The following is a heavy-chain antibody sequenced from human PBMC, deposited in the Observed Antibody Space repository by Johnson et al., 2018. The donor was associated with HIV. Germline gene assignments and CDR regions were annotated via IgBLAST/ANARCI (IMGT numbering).Heavy chain of an antibody. CDR1: GFTFSSYG. Sequence: QVQLVESGGGVVQPGRSLRLSCAASGFTFSSYGMHWVRQAPGKGLEWVAVIWYDGSNKYYADSVKGRFTISRDNSKNTLYLQMNSLRAEDTAVYYCAHSVGATDDAFDIRGQGTMVTVSS. V-gene: IGHV3-33*01. D-gene: IGHD1-26*01. CDR2: IWYDGSNK. J-gene: IGHJ3*02. CDR3: AHSVGATDDAFDI.